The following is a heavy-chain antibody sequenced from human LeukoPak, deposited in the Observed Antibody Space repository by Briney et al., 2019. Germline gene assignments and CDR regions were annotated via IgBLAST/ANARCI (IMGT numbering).Heavy chain of an antibody. V-gene: IGHV3-30*18. Sequence: PGRSLRLSCTVSGFIFSSSGIHWVRQAPGKGLVWVAGISYDGSEKYYAESVKGRFTISRDYSKTTVYLQMNSLEIEDTAVYCCAKDLLAVTAPKAYFDFWGQGTLVTVSS. D-gene: IGHD2-21*02. J-gene: IGHJ4*02. CDR1: GFIFSSSG. CDR2: ISYDGSEK. CDR3: AKDLLAVTAPKAYFDF.